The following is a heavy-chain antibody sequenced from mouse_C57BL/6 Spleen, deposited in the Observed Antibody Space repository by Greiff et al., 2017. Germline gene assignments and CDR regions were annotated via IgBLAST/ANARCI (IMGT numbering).Heavy chain of an antibody. CDR1: GYAFSSSW. Sequence: VKLMESGPELVKPGASVKISCKASGYAFSSSWMNWVKQRPGKGLEWIGRIYPGDGDTNYNGKFKGKATLTADKSSSTAYMQLSSLTSEDSAVYFCARSGTVVATGYFDVWGTGTTVTVSS. CDR3: ARSGTVVATGYFDV. D-gene: IGHD1-1*01. J-gene: IGHJ1*03. CDR2: IYPGDGDT. V-gene: IGHV1-82*01.